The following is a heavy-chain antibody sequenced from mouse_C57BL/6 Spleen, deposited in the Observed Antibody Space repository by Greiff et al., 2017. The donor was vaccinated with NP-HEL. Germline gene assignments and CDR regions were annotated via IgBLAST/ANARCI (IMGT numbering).Heavy chain of an antibody. CDR2: IDPSDSYT. V-gene: IGHV1-50*01. D-gene: IGHD2-2*01. CDR1: GYTFTSYW. J-gene: IGHJ2*01. Sequence: VQLQQPGAELVKPGASVKLSCKASGYTFTSYWMQWVKQRPGQGLEWIGEIDPSDSYTNYNQKFKGKATLTVDTSSSTAYMQLSSLTSEDSAVYYCARSVVTPHFDYWGQGTTLTVSS. CDR3: ARSVVTPHFDY.